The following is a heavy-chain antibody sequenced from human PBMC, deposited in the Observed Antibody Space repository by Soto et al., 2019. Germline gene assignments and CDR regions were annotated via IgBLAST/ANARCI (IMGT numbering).Heavy chain of an antibody. CDR2: IIPLFGTT. J-gene: IGHJ5*02. V-gene: IGHV1-69*13. CDR1: GGNFTNYG. D-gene: IGHD7-27*01. CDR3: ARARGTNWYNWFDP. Sequence: SVKVSCKASGGNFTNYGISWVRQAPGQGLEWMGGIIPLFGTTNYAQKFRGRVTVTADESTSTAYMELNSLRSEDTAIYFCARARGTNWYNWFDPWGQGTLVTVSS.